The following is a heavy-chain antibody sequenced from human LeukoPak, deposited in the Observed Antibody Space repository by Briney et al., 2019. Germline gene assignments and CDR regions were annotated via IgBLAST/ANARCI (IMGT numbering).Heavy chain of an antibody. CDR2: IYYSGST. D-gene: IGHD5-24*01. CDR3: ARTVEMATIFFDY. Sequence: SETLSLTCTVSGGSISSSSYYWGWIRQPPGKRLEWIGSIYYSGSTYYNPSLKSRVTISVDTSKNQFSLKLSSVTAADTAVYYCARTVEMATIFFDYWGQGTLVTVSS. V-gene: IGHV4-39*07. CDR1: GGSISSSSYY. J-gene: IGHJ4*02.